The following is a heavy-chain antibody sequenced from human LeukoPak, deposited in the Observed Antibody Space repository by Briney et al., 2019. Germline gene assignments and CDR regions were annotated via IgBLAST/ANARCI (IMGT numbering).Heavy chain of an antibody. V-gene: IGHV4-59*12. CDR2: IYDSGST. D-gene: IGHD6-25*01. J-gene: IGHJ4*02. CDR1: GGSIRSYY. Sequence: NASETLSLTCTVSGGSIRSYYWSWIRQPPGKGLEWVGYIYDSGSTSYNPSLKSRVTISVDTSKNQFSLKLSSVTAADTAVYYCARDSGHLHGYWGQGTLVTVSS. CDR3: ARDSGHLHGY.